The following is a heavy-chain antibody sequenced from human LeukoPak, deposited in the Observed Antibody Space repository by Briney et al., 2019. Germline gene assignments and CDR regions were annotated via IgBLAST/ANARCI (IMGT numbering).Heavy chain of an antibody. CDR2: INHSGST. CDR1: GGSFSGYY. D-gene: IGHD3-10*01. Sequence: SETLSLTCAVYGGSFSGYYWSWIRQPPGKGLEWIGEINHSGSTNYNPSLKSRVTISVDTSKNQFSLKLSSVTAADMAVYYCARARITMVRGVIRRYYYGMDVWGKGTTVTVSS. J-gene: IGHJ6*04. CDR3: ARARITMVRGVIRRYYYGMDV. V-gene: IGHV4-34*01.